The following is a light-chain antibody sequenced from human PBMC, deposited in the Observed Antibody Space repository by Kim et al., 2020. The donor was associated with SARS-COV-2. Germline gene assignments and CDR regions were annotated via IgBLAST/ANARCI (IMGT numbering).Light chain of an antibody. Sequence: GDRVTITCRASQSVRSWLAWYQQKPGKAPKLLIYDASSLEGGVPLRFSGSGSGTDFTLTISSLQPDDSATYYCQQYNSYWTFGQGTKVDIK. CDR2: DAS. CDR3: QQYNSYWT. CDR1: QSVRSW. V-gene: IGKV1-5*01. J-gene: IGKJ1*01.